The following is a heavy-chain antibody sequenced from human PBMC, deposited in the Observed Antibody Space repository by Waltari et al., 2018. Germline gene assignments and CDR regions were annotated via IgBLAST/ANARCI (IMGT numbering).Heavy chain of an antibody. Sequence: QVQLVQSGAEVKKPGSSVKVSCKASGGTFSSYAISGVRQAPGQGLEWMGRIIPILGIANYAQKFQGRVTITADKSTSTAYMELSSLRSEDTAVYYCARGTAMTQGGAFDIWGQGTMVTVSS. CDR3: ARGTAMTQGGAFDI. D-gene: IGHD2-2*01. CDR2: IIPILGIA. V-gene: IGHV1-69*04. J-gene: IGHJ3*02. CDR1: GGTFSSYA.